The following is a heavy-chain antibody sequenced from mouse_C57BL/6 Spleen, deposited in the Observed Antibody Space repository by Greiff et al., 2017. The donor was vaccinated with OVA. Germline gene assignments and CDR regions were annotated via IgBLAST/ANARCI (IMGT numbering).Heavy chain of an antibody. Sequence: VQLKQSGPELVKPGASVKISCKASGYTFTDYYMNWVKQSHGKSLEWIGDINTNNGGTSYNQKFKGKATLTVDKSSSTAYMELRSLTSEDSAVDYCARPFADWGQGTLVTVSA. CDR2: INTNNGGT. CDR3: ARPFAD. J-gene: IGHJ3*01. CDR1: GYTFTDYY. V-gene: IGHV1-26*01.